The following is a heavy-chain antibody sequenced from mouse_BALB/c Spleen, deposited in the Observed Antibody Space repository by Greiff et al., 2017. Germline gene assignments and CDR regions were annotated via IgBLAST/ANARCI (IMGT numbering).Heavy chain of an antibody. CDR3: ASSRSGFAY. V-gene: IGHV14-3*02. J-gene: IGHJ3*01. D-gene: IGHD3-1*01. Sequence: VQLQQSGAELVKPGASVKLSCTASGFTFKDTYMYWVKQRPEQGLEWIGRIDPANGNTKYEQKFQGKATITADTSSNTAYLQLSSLTSEDTAVYYCASSRSGFAYWGQGTLVTVSA. CDR2: IDPANGNT. CDR1: GFTFKDTY.